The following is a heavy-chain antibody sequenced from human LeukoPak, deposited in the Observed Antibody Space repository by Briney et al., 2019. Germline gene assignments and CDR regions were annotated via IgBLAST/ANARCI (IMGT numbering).Heavy chain of an antibody. CDR3: AQKSVDTSRGRWSDFDS. J-gene: IGHJ4*02. CDR1: GFTFSTYA. D-gene: IGHD5-18*01. CDR2: LSASGSNT. Sequence: GGSLRLSCAASGFTFSTYAMTWLRQAPGKGLEWVSALSASGSNTYYADSVKGRFTISRDNSKNMLYLQMNSLRAEDTAVYYCAQKSVDTSRGRWSDFDSWGQGILVTVSS. V-gene: IGHV3-23*01.